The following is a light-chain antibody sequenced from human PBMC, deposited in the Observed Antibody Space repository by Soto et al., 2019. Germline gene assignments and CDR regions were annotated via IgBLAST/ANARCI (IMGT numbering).Light chain of an antibody. J-gene: IGLJ1*01. Sequence: QSVLTQPASVSGSPGQSITISCTGTSGDVGNYNLVSWYQQHPGKAPKLMIYEVNKWPSGVSNRFSGSKSGNTASLTISGLQAEDEADYYCSSYTSSSTVFGTGTKVTVL. CDR3: SSYTSSSTV. V-gene: IGLV2-14*02. CDR2: EVN. CDR1: SGDVGNYNL.